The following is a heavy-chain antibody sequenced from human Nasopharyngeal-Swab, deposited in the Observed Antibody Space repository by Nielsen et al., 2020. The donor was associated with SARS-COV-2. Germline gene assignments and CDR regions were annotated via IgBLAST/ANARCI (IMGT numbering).Heavy chain of an antibody. CDR2: IRYDGGSK. CDR3: AKESSDYLAYADLDY. Sequence: GESLKISCAASGVTFSSSGMHWVRQAPGKGLEWVAFIRYDGGSKYYADSVKGRFTISRDNSKNTLYLQMNSLRAEDTAVYYCAKESSDYLAYADLDYWGQGTLVTVSS. J-gene: IGHJ4*02. CDR1: GVTFSSSG. V-gene: IGHV3-30*02. D-gene: IGHD3-16*01.